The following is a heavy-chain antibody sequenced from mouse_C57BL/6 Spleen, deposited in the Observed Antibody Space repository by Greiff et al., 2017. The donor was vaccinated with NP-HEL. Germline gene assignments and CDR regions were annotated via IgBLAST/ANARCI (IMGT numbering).Heavy chain of an antibody. CDR1: GYSFTGYY. J-gene: IGHJ1*03. CDR2: IYPYNGVS. CDR3: AKPYYGSSYWYFDV. V-gene: IGHV1-31*01. D-gene: IGHD1-1*01. Sequence: EVQLQQSGPELVKPGASVKISCKASGYSFTGYYMHWVKQSHGNILDWIGYIYPYNGVSSYNQKFKGKATLTVDKSSSTAYMELRSLTSEDSAVYYCAKPYYGSSYWYFDVWGTGTTVTVSS.